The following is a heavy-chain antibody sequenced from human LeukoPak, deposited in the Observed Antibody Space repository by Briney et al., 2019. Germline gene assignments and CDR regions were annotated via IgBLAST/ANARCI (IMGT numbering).Heavy chain of an antibody. J-gene: IGHJ6*03. CDR1: GGSISSYY. CDR2: IYTSGST. CDR3: ARRLAARPTYTYYYYMDV. V-gene: IGHV4-4*07. Sequence: SETLSLTCTVSGGSISSYYWSWIRQPAGKGLEWIGRIYTSGSTNYNASLKSRVSMSVDTSKNQFSLKLSSVTAADTAVFYCARRLAARPTYTYYYYMDVWGKGTTVTVSS. D-gene: IGHD6-6*01.